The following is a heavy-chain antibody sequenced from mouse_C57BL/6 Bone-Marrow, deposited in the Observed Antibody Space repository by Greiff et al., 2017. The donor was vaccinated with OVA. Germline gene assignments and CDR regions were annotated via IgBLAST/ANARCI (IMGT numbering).Heavy chain of an antibody. CDR1: GYAFSSSW. J-gene: IGHJ2*01. CDR3: SILLLLAY. Sequence: QVQLQQSGPELVKPGASVKISCKASGYAFSSSWMNWVKQRPGKGLEWIGRIYPGAGDTNYNGKFTGKATLTADKSSSTAYMQLSSLTSEDSAVYFCSILLLLAYWGPGTTLTVSS. D-gene: IGHD1-1*01. V-gene: IGHV1-82*01. CDR2: IYPGAGDT.